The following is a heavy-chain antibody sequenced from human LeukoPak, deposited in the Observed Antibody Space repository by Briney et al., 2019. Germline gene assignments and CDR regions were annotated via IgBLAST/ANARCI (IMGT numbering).Heavy chain of an antibody. V-gene: IGHV1-46*01. J-gene: IGHJ5*02. CDR3: ARGGVVVVVAANNWFDP. Sequence: ASVKVSCKASGYTFTSYYMHWVRQAPGQGLEWMGIINPGGGSTSYAQKFQGRVTMTRDTSTSTVYMELSSLRSEDTAVYYCARGGVVVVVAANNWFDPWGQGTLVTVSS. CDR1: GYTFTSYY. CDR2: INPGGGST. D-gene: IGHD2-15*01.